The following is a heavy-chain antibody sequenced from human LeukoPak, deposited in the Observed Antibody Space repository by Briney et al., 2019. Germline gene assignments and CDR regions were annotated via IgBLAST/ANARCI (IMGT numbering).Heavy chain of an antibody. V-gene: IGHV3-23*01. Sequence: PGGSLRLSCAASGFTFSSYAMNWVRQAPGKGLEWVAGISSGDRTFHAESLKGRFTISRDKSKDTVYLQMNSLRAEDTAVYYCAKDATASPYFHWFDNWGQGTQVTVSS. CDR1: GFTFSSYA. J-gene: IGHJ4*02. CDR3: AKDATASPYFHWFDN. D-gene: IGHD3-9*01. CDR2: ISSGDRT.